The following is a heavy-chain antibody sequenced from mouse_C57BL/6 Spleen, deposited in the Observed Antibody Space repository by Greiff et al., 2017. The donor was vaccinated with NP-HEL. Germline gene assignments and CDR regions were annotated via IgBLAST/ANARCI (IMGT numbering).Heavy chain of an antibody. CDR2: IDPEDGET. D-gene: IGHD2-3*01. CDR1: GFNIKDYY. J-gene: IGHJ4*01. CDR3: ARSPDGYYEEGAMDY. V-gene: IGHV14-2*01. Sequence: DVKLQESGAELVKPGASVKLSCTASGFNIKDYYMHWVKQRTEQGLEWIGRIDPEDGETKYAPKFQGKATITADTSSNTAYLQLSSLTSEDTAVYYCARSPDGYYEEGAMDYWGQGTSVTVSS.